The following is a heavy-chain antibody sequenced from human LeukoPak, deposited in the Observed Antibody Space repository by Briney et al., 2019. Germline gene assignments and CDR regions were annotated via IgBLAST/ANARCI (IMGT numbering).Heavy chain of an antibody. CDR2: IYYSGST. V-gene: IGHV4-59*01. J-gene: IGHJ6*04. CDR3: AAYNWNDFYYYGMDV. Sequence: PSETLSLTCTVSGCSISSYYWSWIRQPPGKGLEWIGYIYYSGSTNYNPSLKSRVTISVDASKNQFSLKLSSVTAADTAVYYCAAYNWNDFYYYGMDVWGKGTTVTVSS. D-gene: IGHD1-1*01. CDR1: GCSISSYY.